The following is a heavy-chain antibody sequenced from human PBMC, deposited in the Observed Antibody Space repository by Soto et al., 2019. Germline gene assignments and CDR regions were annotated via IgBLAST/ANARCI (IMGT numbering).Heavy chain of an antibody. CDR1: GYTFTSYG. J-gene: IGHJ5*02. D-gene: IGHD3-3*01. CDR3: ARGAVFGVVIKYWFDP. CDR2: ISAYNGNT. V-gene: IGHV1-18*01. Sequence: ASVKVSCKASGYTFTSYGISWVRQAPGQGLEWMGWISAYNGNTNYAQKLRGRVTMTTDTSTSTAYMELRSLRSDDTAVYYCARGAVFGVVIKYWFDPWGQGTLVTVSS.